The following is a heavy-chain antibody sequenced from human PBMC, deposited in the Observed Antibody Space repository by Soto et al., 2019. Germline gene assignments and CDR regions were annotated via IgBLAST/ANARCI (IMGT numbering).Heavy chain of an antibody. V-gene: IGHV1-69*12. Sequence: QVQLVQSGAEVKKPGSSVKVSCKASGGTFSSYAISWVRQAPGQGLEWMGGIIPIFGTANYAQKFQGRVTIAADESTSTAYMELSSLRSEDTAVYYCAGWRWQVEEQWLVKGGWFDPWGQGTLVTVSS. J-gene: IGHJ5*02. CDR3: AGWRWQVEEQWLVKGGWFDP. CDR2: IIPIFGTA. CDR1: GGTFSSYA. D-gene: IGHD6-19*01.